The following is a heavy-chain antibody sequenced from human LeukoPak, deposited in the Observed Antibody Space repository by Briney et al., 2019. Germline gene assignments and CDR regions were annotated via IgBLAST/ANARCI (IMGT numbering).Heavy chain of an antibody. CDR3: ARDHLRLRYFDWLSHGYYYYMDV. CDR1: GGSISSGSYY. V-gene: IGHV4-61*02. CDR2: IYTSGST. D-gene: IGHD3-9*01. Sequence: PSETLSLTCTVSGGSISSGSYYWRWIRQPAGKGLEWIGRIYTSGSTNYNPSLKSRVTISVDTSKNQFSLKLSSVTAADTAVYYCARDHLRLRYFDWLSHGYYYYMDVWGKGTTVTISS. J-gene: IGHJ6*03.